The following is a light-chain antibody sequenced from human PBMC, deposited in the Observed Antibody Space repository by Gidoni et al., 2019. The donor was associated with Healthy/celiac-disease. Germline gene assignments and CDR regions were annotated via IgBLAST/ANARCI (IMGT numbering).Light chain of an antibody. CDR1: QSINSY. CDR2: AAS. V-gene: IGKV1-39*01. Sequence: DIQMTQSPSSLSASVGDRVTITCRASQSINSYLNWYQQKPGKAPKLLIYAASSLQSGVPSRFSGSGSGTDFTLTISTLQPEDFATYYCQQSYSFPWTFXXXTKVEIK. CDR3: QQSYSFPWT. J-gene: IGKJ1*01.